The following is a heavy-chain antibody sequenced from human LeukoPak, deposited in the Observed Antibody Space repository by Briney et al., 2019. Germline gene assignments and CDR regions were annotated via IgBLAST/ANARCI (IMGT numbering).Heavy chain of an antibody. D-gene: IGHD1-26*01. V-gene: IGHV1-18*01. CDR2: ISAFTDST. Sequence: GASVKVSCKDSGYTFNTYGITWVRQAPGQGLEWMGWISAFTDSTNYAQKFQDRVTVTKDTSTSTAYMELRRLTSEDTDVYYCAKVVGATSAFDVWGQGTMVTVSS. CDR3: AKVVGATSAFDV. J-gene: IGHJ3*01. CDR1: GYTFNTYG.